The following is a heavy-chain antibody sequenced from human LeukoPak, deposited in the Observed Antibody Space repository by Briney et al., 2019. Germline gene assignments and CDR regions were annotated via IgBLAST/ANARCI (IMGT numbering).Heavy chain of an antibody. CDR3: VKRLDEYSFGHPIFDS. CDR1: GFTFSGYS. V-gene: IGHV3-64D*06. Sequence: GGSLRLSCSASGFTFSGYSMHWVRQIPGKGLEYVSAIGRSGGDTYYADSVKGRFTISRDNSKNTPCLQMSSLESEDTGIYYCVKRLDEYSFGHPIFDSWGQGTLVTVSS. CDR2: IGRSGGDT. D-gene: IGHD5-18*01. J-gene: IGHJ4*02.